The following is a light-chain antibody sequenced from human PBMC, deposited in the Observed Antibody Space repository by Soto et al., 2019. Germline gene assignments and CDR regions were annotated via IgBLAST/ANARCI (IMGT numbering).Light chain of an antibody. J-gene: IGKJ4*02. CDR3: QQNSIIPLT. Sequence: DLPMTQSPSSLSASVGDRVTITCRASQSISSYLSWYQQKPGKAPKLLIYDTSNLQSGVPSRFSGSGSGTDFTLTISSLQSEDFATYYCQQNSIIPLTFGGGTKVE. CDR1: QSISSY. CDR2: DTS. V-gene: IGKV1-39*01.